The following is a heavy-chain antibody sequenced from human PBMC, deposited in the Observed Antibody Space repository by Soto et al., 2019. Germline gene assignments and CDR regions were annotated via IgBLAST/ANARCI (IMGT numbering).Heavy chain of an antibody. Sequence: QVQLVESGGGLVKPGGSLRLSCAASGFTFSDYYMSWIRHAPGKGLEWVSYISSSSSYTNYADSVKGRFTISRDNAKNSLYLQMNSLRAEDTAVYYCARDLPGYSGYDYVYYYYGMDVWGQGTTVTVSS. CDR2: ISSSSSYT. J-gene: IGHJ6*02. D-gene: IGHD5-12*01. CDR1: GFTFSDYY. CDR3: ARDLPGYSGYDYVYYYYGMDV. V-gene: IGHV3-11*05.